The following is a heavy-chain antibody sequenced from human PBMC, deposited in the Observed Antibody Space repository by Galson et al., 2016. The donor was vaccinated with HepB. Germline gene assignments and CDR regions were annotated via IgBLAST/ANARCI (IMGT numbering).Heavy chain of an antibody. Sequence: SLRLSCAASGFTFSSYAMSWVRQAPGKGLEWVSAISGSGGSTYYADSVKGRFTISRDNSKNTQYLQMNSLRAEDTAVYYCAKDLGDYISGSYRYNWFDPWGQGTLVTVSS. CDR1: GFTFSSYA. V-gene: IGHV3-23*01. CDR2: ISGSGGST. J-gene: IGHJ5*02. CDR3: AKDLGDYISGSYRYNWFDP. D-gene: IGHD3-16*02.